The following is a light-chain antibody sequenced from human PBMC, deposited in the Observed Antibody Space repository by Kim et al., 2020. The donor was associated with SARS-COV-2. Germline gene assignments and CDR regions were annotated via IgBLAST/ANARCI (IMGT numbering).Light chain of an antibody. CDR3: QAWDTSIVV. V-gene: IGLV3-1*01. Sequence: YELTQPPSVSVSPGQTASITCSGDKLGDKYACWYQQKPGQSPLLVIYEDSKRPSGIPERFSGSNSGNTATLTISGTQAMDEADYYCQAWDTSIVVFGGGTQLTVL. CDR2: EDS. J-gene: IGLJ2*01. CDR1: KLGDKY.